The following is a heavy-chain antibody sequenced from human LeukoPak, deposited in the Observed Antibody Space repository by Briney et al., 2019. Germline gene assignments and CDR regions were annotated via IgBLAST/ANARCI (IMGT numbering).Heavy chain of an antibody. J-gene: IGHJ4*02. V-gene: IGHV3-30*03. D-gene: IGHD6-19*01. CDR2: ISYDGSNK. Sequence: GGSLRLSCAASGFTFSSYGMHWVRQAPGKGLEWVAVISYDGSNKYYADSVKGRFTISRDNSKNTLYLQMNSLRAEDTAVYYCARDFSGWSNWGQGTLVTVSS. CDR3: ARDFSGWSN. CDR1: GFTFSSYG.